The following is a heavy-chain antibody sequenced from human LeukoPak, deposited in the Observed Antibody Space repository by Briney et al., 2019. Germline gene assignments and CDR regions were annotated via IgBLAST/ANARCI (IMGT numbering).Heavy chain of an antibody. CDR2: ISSSSSTI. CDR1: GFTFSSYS. D-gene: IGHD6-13*01. Sequence: GGSLRLSCAASGFTFSSYSMNWVRQAPGKGLEWVSYISSSSSTIYYADSVKGRFTISRDNSKNTLYLQMSSLRAGDTAVFYCAKNRAASGYDAFDIWGQGTMVTVSS. V-gene: IGHV3-48*01. J-gene: IGHJ3*02. CDR3: AKNRAASGYDAFDI.